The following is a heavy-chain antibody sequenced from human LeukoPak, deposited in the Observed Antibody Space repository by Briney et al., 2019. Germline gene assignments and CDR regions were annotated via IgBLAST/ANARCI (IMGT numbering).Heavy chain of an antibody. V-gene: IGHV3-21*01. CDR2: ISSSRSYI. CDR3: ARKRLGNCSITSCLRSVYYYMDV. Sequence: GGSLRLSCAASGFTFSSYSMNWVRQAPGKGLEWVSFISSSRSYIYYADSVKGRFTISRDNAKNSLYLQMNSLRAEDTAVYYCARKRLGNCSITSCLRSVYYYMDVWGKGTTVTISS. D-gene: IGHD2-2*01. J-gene: IGHJ6*03. CDR1: GFTFSSYS.